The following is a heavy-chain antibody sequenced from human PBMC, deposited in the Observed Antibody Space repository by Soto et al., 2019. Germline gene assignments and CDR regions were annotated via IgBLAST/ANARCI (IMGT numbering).Heavy chain of an antibody. J-gene: IGHJ4*02. V-gene: IGHV4-59*01. D-gene: IGHD6-19*01. Sequence: SETLCLTWTVSGGSISSYYGSWIRQPPGKGLEWIGYIYYSGSTNYNPSLKSRVTISVDTSKNQFSLKLSSVTAADTAVYYCARIHTVAGWIWGQGTLVTVSS. CDR1: GGSISSYY. CDR2: IYYSGST. CDR3: ARIHTVAGWI.